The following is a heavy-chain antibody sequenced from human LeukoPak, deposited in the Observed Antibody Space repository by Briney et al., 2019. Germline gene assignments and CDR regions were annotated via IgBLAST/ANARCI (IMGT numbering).Heavy chain of an antibody. V-gene: IGHV3-48*02. CDR2: ISSPSTNI. CDR3: ARESYWGSSGKGFDC. CDR1: GFIFTSYS. J-gene: IGHJ4*02. Sequence: SGGSLRLSCAASGFIFTSYSMNWVRQAPGKGVEWVAYISSPSTNIYYVYSVQGRFTISRDNAKNSLYLQMNSLRDEDTAVYYCARESYWGSSGKGFDCWGQGTLVTVSS. D-gene: IGHD7-27*01.